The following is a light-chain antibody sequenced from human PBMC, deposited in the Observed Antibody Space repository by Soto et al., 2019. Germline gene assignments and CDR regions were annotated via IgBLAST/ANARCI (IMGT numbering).Light chain of an antibody. J-gene: IGLJ3*02. CDR3: GTWDSSLSAGM. V-gene: IGLV1-51*02. CDR1: SSNIGNNY. Sequence: QSLVTQPPSVSAAPGQKVTISCSGSSSNIGNNYVSWYQQLPGTAPKLLIYENNKRPSGIPDRFSGSKSGTSATLGITGLQTGDEADYYCGTWDSSLSAGMFGGGTQLTVL. CDR2: ENN.